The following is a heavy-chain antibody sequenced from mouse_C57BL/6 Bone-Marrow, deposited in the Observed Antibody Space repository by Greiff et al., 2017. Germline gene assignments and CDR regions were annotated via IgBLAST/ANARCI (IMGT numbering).Heavy chain of an antibody. D-gene: IGHD3-1*01. J-gene: IGHJ4*01. V-gene: IGHV1-18*01. CDR2: INPNNGGT. CDR3: ARGYGRRGAHARGQ. Sequence: VQLQQSGPELVKPGASVKIPCKASGYTFTDYNMDWVKQSHGKSLEWIGDINPNNGGTIYNQKFKGKATLTVDKSSSTAYMELRSLPSEHTAVFYCARGYGRRGAHARGQRGQGTSVTVSS. CDR1: GYTFTDYN.